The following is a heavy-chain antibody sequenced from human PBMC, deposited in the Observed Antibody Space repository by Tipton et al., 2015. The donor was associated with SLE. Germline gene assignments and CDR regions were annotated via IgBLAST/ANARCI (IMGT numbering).Heavy chain of an antibody. CDR2: IYHDGST. CDR3: ARDPDNDDDESRDKF. CDR1: GASISDGHY. J-gene: IGHJ4*02. D-gene: IGHD1-1*01. Sequence: TLSLTCTVSGASISDGHYWGWIRQPPGETLEWIGNIYHDGSTFSNPSLKSRLTMSVDTSKNQIFLTLTSMTAADTAVYYCARDPDNDDDESRDKFWGRGTLVTVSS. V-gene: IGHV4-38-2*02.